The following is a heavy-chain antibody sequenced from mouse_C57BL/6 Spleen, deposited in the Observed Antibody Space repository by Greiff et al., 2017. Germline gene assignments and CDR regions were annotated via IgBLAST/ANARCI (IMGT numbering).Heavy chain of an antibody. V-gene: IGHV1-80*01. D-gene: IGHD3-2*02. CDR3: ARRGFGCSGYLFDD. Sequence: QVQLQQSGAELVKPGASVKISCKASGYAFSSYWMNWVKQRPGKGLEWIGQIYPGDGDTTYNGKFKGKAALTADKSSSTAYMQLSSLTSEDSAVYYCARRGFGCSGYLFDDWGQGTMVTVSA. CDR1: GYAFSSYW. J-gene: IGHJ3*01. CDR2: IYPGDGDT.